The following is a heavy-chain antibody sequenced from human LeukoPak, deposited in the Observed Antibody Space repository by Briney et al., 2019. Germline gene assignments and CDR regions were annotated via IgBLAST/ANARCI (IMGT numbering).Heavy chain of an antibody. CDR2: IYSGGST. D-gene: IGHD6-13*01. Sequence: GGSLRLSCAASGFTVSNNYMSWVCQAPGKGLEWVSVIYSGGSTYYADSVKGRFTISRDNSKNTLYLQMNSLRAEDTAVYYCARSLDGIAASSDYWGQGTLVTVSS. CDR3: ARSLDGIAASSDY. CDR1: GFTVSNNY. V-gene: IGHV3-53*01. J-gene: IGHJ4*02.